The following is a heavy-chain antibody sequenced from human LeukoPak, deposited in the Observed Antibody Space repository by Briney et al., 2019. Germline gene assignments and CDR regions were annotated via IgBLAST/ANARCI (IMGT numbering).Heavy chain of an antibody. D-gene: IGHD1-14*01. J-gene: IGHJ4*02. Sequence: GGSLRLSCPASGFTFSSYEMNWARQAPGKGLEWISYISSSGNTTHYADSAKGRFTISRDNAKNSLYLQMNSLRGEDTAVYYCAAKEGTRSDFDYWGQGTLVTVAA. CDR2: ISSSGNTT. V-gene: IGHV3-48*03. CDR3: AAKEGTRSDFDY. CDR1: GFTFSSYE.